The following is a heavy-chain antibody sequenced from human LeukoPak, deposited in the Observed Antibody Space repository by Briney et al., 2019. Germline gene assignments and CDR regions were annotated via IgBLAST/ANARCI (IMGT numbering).Heavy chain of an antibody. CDR3: TRDLGVDTTMIFFDY. V-gene: IGHV1-18*01. Sequence: ASVKVSCKASGYTFTSFCISWVRQAPGQGLEWMGWISAYNGNTNYTQKLQGRVTMTTDTSTSTAYMEIRSLRSDDTAVYYCTRDLGVDTTMIFFDYWGQGSLVTVSS. J-gene: IGHJ4*02. CDR2: ISAYNGNT. CDR1: GYTFTSFC. D-gene: IGHD5-18*01.